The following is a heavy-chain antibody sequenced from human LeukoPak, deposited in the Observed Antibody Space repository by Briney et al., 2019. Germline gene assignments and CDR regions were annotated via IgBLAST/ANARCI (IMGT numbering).Heavy chain of an antibody. CDR3: ARGYCGGDCYYNYYYYYGMDV. CDR1: GYTFTSYG. V-gene: IGHV1-18*01. J-gene: IGHJ6*02. D-gene: IGHD2-21*02. CDR2: ISAYNGNT. Sequence: ASVKVSCKASGYTFTSYGISWVRQAPGQGLEWMGWISAYNGNTNYAQKLQGRVTITADKSTSTAYMELSSLRSEDTAVYYCARGYCGGDCYYNYYYYYGMDVWGQGTTVTVSS.